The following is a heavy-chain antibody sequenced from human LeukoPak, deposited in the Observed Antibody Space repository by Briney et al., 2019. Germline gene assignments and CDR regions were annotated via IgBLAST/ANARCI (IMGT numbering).Heavy chain of an antibody. Sequence: PGGSLRLSCAASGFSISSYAMTWVRQAPGKGLEWVSAISGSGGSTYYADSVKGRFTISRDNSKNTLYLQMNSLRAEDTAVYYCAKEDFQQQDAFDIWGQGTMVTVSS. J-gene: IGHJ3*02. CDR3: AKEDFQQQDAFDI. CDR2: ISGSGGST. D-gene: IGHD6-13*01. V-gene: IGHV3-23*01. CDR1: GFSISSYA.